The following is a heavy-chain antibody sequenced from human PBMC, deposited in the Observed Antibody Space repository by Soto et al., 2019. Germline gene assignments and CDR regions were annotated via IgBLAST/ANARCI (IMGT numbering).Heavy chain of an antibody. D-gene: IGHD6-19*01. CDR3: AKHTVSQQLVIAVAGTGGGYSYCRMDV. J-gene: IGHJ6*02. CDR1: GGSISSSSYY. CDR2: IYYSGST. Sequence: SKTLALPGTVSGGSISSSSYYWGGIRQPPGKGLEWIGSIYYSGSTYYNPSLKSRVTISVDTSKNQFSLKLSSGTAADTAVYYCAKHTVSQQLVIAVAGTGGGYSYCRMDVWGQGNTVTVSS. V-gene: IGHV4-39*01.